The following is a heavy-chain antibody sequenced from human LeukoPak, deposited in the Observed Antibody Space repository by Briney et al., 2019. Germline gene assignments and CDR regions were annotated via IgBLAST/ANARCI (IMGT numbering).Heavy chain of an antibody. CDR3: AKTTVGYSSGRYPGWPADC. CDR2: ICGSGGCT. Sequence: GGSLRLSCEASGFTFNAYAIYWVRQAPGKGLEWVSGICGSGGCTYYADSVKGRFTISRDNSKNTVYLQMNSLTADDTAVYYCAKTTVGYSSGRYPGWPADCWGQGTLVTVSS. J-gene: IGHJ4*02. V-gene: IGHV3-23*01. D-gene: IGHD6-19*01. CDR1: GFTFNAYA.